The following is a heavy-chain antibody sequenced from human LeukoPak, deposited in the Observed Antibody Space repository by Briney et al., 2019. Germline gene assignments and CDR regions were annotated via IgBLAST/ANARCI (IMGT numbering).Heavy chain of an antibody. CDR2: IYYSGST. D-gene: IGHD6-13*01. CDR1: GGSISSYY. Sequence: PSETLSLTCTVSGGSISSYYWSWIRQPPGKGLEWIGYIYYSGSTNYNPSLKSRVTISVDTSKNQFSLKLSSVTAADTAVYYCAREYSSSWYVGWFDPWGQGTLVTGSS. J-gene: IGHJ5*02. V-gene: IGHV4-59*01. CDR3: AREYSSSWYVGWFDP.